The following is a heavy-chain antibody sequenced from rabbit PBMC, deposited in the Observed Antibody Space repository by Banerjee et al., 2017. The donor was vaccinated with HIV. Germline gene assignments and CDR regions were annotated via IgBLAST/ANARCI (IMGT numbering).Heavy chain of an antibody. CDR1: GLDFSSYS. J-gene: IGHJ4*01. D-gene: IGHD6-1*01. V-gene: IGHV1S7*01. Sequence: QLVESGGGLVQPGGSLKLSCKASGLDFSSYSMNWVRQAPGKGLEWIGYIDPIFGSTYYASWVNGRFTISSHNAQNTLYLQLNSLTAADTATYFCARDSGYGGYGSSDLWGPGTLVTVS. CDR2: IDPIFGST. CDR3: ARDSGYGGYGSSDL.